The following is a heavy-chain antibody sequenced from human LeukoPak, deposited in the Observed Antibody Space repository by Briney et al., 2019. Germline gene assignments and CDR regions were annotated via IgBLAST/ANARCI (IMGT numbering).Heavy chain of an antibody. D-gene: IGHD4-23*01. CDR1: GYTFTGYY. Sequence: GASVKVSCKASGYTFTGYYMHWVRQAPGQGLEWMGRINPNSGGTDYAQRFQGRVTMTRDTSISTAYMELSRLRSDDTAVYYCASGGHLVGNFKRVDFDYWGQGTLVTVSS. V-gene: IGHV1-2*06. CDR3: ASGGHLVGNFKRVDFDY. J-gene: IGHJ4*02. CDR2: INPNSGGT.